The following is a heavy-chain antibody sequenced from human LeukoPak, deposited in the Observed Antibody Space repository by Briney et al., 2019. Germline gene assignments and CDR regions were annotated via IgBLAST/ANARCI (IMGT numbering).Heavy chain of an antibody. CDR1: GGSFSGYY. D-gene: IGHD3-10*01. V-gene: IGHV4-34*01. J-gene: IGHJ5*02. CDR2: INHSGST. CDR3: ARGVLLWFGELGDKNWFDP. Sequence: SETLSLTCAVYGGSFSGYYWSWIRQPPGKGLEWIGEINHSGSTNYNPSTKSRVTISVDTSKNQFSLKLSSVTAADTAVYYCARGVLLWFGELGDKNWFDPWGQGTLVTVSS.